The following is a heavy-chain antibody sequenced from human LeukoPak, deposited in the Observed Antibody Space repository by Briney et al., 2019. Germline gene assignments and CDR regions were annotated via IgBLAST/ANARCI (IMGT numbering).Heavy chain of an antibody. CDR2: ISSSSSYI. CDR3: ARDLAYSRLDY. Sequence: GGSLRLSCAASGFTFSTYSMNWVRQAPGKGLEWVSCISSSSSYIYYTDSVKGRFTISRDNAKNSLYLQMNSLRVEDTAFYYCARDLAYSRLDYWGQGMLVTVSS. V-gene: IGHV3-21*01. J-gene: IGHJ4*02. CDR1: GFTFSTYS. D-gene: IGHD5-18*01.